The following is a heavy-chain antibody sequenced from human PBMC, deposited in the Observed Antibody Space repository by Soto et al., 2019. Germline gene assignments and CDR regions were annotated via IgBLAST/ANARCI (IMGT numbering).Heavy chain of an antibody. V-gene: IGHV1-18*01. D-gene: IGHD6-19*01. CDR3: ARGQQWLVAYEYYGMDV. Sequence: GASVKVSCKASGYTFTSYGISWVRQAPGQGLEWMGWISAYNGNTDYAQKLQGRVTMTTDTSTSTAYMELRSLRSDDTAVYYCARGQQWLVAYEYYGMDVWGQGTTVTVSS. CDR1: GYTFTSYG. CDR2: ISAYNGNT. J-gene: IGHJ6*02.